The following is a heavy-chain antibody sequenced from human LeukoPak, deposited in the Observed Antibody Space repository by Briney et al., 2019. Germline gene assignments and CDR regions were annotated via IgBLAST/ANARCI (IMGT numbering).Heavy chain of an antibody. J-gene: IGHJ2*01. CDR3: ARGAGSGWYGVHWYFDL. Sequence: KPSETLSLTCTVSGGSISSYYWSWIRQPPGKGLEWIGYIYYSGSTNYNPSLKSRVTISVDTSKNQFSLKLSSVTAADTAVYYCARGAGSGWYGVHWYFDLWGRGTLVTVSS. CDR1: GGSISSYY. D-gene: IGHD6-19*01. CDR2: IYYSGST. V-gene: IGHV4-59*08.